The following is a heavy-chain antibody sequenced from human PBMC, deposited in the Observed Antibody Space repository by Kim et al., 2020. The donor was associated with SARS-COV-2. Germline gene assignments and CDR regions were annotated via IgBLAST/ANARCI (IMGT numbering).Heavy chain of an antibody. D-gene: IGHD6-13*01. V-gene: IGHV3-23*01. Sequence: GGSLRLSCAASGFTFSSYAMSWVRQAPGKGLEWVSAISGRGSSTYHADSVKGRFTVSRDNSKNTLYLQMNNLRAEDTAVYYCAKDRGDYIAATGTPSEY. CDR3: AKDRGDYIAATGTPSEY. CDR1: GFTFSSYA. CDR2: ISGRGSST. J-gene: IGHJ1*01.